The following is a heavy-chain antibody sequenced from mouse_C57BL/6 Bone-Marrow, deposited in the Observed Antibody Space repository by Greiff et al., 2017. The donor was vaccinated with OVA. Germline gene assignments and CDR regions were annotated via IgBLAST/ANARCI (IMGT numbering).Heavy chain of an antibody. J-gene: IGHJ2*01. V-gene: IGHV1-81*01. CDR3: AREDTTDLLDY. Sequence: QVQLQQSGAELARPGASVKLSCKASGYTFTSYGISWVKQRTGQGLELIGEIYPRSGNTYYNEKFKGKATLTADKSSSTAYMELRSLTSEDSAVYFCAREDTTDLLDYWGQGTTLTVSS. D-gene: IGHD1-1*01. CDR1: GYTFTSYG. CDR2: IYPRSGNT.